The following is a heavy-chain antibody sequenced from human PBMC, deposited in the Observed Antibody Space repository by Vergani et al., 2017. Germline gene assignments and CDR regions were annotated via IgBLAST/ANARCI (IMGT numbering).Heavy chain of an antibody. CDR1: GGSFSGYY. Sequence: QVQLQQWGAGLLKPSETLSLTCAVYGGSFSGYYWSWIRQPPGKGLEGIGEINHSGSTNYNPSLKSRVTISVDTSKNQFSLKLRSVTAADTAVYYCARGPPYYDSRRGAFDIWGQGTMVTVSS. CDR3: ARGPPYYDSRRGAFDI. J-gene: IGHJ3*02. D-gene: IGHD3-22*01. CDR2: INHSGST. V-gene: IGHV4-34*01.